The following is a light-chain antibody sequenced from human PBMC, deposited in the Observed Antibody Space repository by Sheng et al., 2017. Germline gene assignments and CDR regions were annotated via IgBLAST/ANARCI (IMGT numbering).Light chain of an antibody. V-gene: IGKV3-15*01. J-gene: IGKJ4*01. CDR3: QQYNNWPPLT. CDR2: DVS. Sequence: EIVMTQSPATLSVSPGERATLSCRASQGVSSHLAWYQQKPGQAPRLLIYDVSTRATGIPARFSGSGSGTEFTLTISSLQSEDFAVYYCQQYNNWPPLTFGGGTKVEIK. CDR1: QGVSSH.